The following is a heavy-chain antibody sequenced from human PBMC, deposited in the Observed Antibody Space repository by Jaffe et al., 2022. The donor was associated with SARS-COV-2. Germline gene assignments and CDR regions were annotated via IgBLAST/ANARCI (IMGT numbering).Heavy chain of an antibody. Sequence: QVQLQESGPGLVKPSETLSLTCTVSGGSISSYYWSWIRQPPGKGLEWIGFIYYSGSTNYNPSLKSRVTISVDTSKNQFSLKLSSVTAADTAVYYCARSRDGYNSGSPFDYWGLGTLVTVSS. CDR2: IYYSGST. D-gene: IGHD5-12*01. V-gene: IGHV4-59*13. CDR1: GGSISSYY. J-gene: IGHJ4*02. CDR3: ARSRDGYNSGSPFDY.